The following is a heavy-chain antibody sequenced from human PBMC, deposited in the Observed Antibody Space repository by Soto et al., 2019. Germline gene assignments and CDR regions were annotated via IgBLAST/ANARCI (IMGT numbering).Heavy chain of an antibody. J-gene: IGHJ4*02. D-gene: IGHD4-4*01. CDR1: GYTFTSYA. CDR2: INAGNGNT. V-gene: IGHV1-3*01. CDR3: ARGGNYPLYHFDY. Sequence: ASVKVSCKASGYTFTSYAMHWVRQAPGQRLEWMGWINAGNGNTKYSQKFQGSVTITRDTSASTAYMELSSLRSEDTVVYYCARGGNYPLYHFDYWGQGTLVTVSS.